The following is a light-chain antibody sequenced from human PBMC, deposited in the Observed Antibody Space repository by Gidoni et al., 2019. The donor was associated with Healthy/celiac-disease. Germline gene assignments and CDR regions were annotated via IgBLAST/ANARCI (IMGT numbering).Light chain of an antibody. CDR1: SSNIGNND. J-gene: IGLJ2*01. CDR3: AAWDDSLNGVV. Sequence: QSVLTQPPSVSEAPRQRVTISCSGSSSNIGNNDVHWYHPLPGKAPKLRIYYDDLLPSGVSDRFSVSKSGTSASLAISVLQSEDEADYYCAAWDDSLNGVVFGGGTKLTVL. V-gene: IGLV1-36*01. CDR2: YDD.